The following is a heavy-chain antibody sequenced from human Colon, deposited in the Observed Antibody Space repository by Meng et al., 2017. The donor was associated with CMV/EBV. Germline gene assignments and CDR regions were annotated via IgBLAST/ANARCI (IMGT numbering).Heavy chain of an antibody. J-gene: IGHJ4*02. D-gene: IGHD1/OR15-1a*01. CDR3: ARERTDRVFDY. CDR1: GFAFNSYW. Sequence: GGSLRLSCAASGFAFNSYWMHWVRQAPGKGLVWVAGINSDGTTTVIADSVKGRFTISRDNSKNTLSLQMNSLRTEDTAVYYCARERTDRVFDYWGQGTLVTVSS. V-gene: IGHV3-74*03. CDR2: INSDGTTT.